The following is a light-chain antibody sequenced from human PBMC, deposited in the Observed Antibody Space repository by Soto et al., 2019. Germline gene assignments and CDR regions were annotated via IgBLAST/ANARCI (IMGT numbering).Light chain of an antibody. CDR1: QRVRSKN. J-gene: IGKJ4*01. CDR3: QQYGSSPLT. CDR2: DAS. Sequence: ETVLTQPPDTLSLSPRKRATISCRAIQRVRSKNLAWYQQKPGQAPRFLIYDASSRASGIPDRFSGSGSGTDFTLTISRLEPEDFAVYYCQQYGSSPLTFGGGTKVDIK. V-gene: IGKV3-20*01.